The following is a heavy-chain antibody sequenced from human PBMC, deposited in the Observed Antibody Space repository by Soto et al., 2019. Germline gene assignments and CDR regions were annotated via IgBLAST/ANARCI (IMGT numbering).Heavy chain of an antibody. V-gene: IGHV3-21*01. D-gene: IGHD4-17*01. J-gene: IGHJ6*03. Sequence: GGSLRLSCAASGFTFSSYSMNWVRQAPGKGLEWVSSISSSSSYIYYADSVKGRFTISRDNAKNSLYLQMNSLRAEDTAVYYCARDPPGDYVPVYYYMDVWGKGTTVTVSS. CDR3: ARDPPGDYVPVYYYMDV. CDR2: ISSSSSYI. CDR1: GFTFSSYS.